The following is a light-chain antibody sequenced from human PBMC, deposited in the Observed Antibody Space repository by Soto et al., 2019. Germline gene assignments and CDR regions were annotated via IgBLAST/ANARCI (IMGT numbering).Light chain of an antibody. V-gene: IGKV3-11*01. CDR1: RTVDSY. CDR2: DAS. Sequence: DIVLTQSPATLSLSPGDIATLSCRASRTVDSYLAWYQQKPGQAPRLLIFDASKTATGIPPRFSGSGCGTGFTLTITSLEPEDFAMDYYHDRSKWPQTFGQGTKVEMK. J-gene: IGKJ1*01. CDR3: HDRSKWPQT.